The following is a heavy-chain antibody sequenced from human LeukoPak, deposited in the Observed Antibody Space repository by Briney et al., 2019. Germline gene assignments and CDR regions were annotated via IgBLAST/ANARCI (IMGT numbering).Heavy chain of an antibody. Sequence: GRSLRLSCTASGFTVSNAWMSWVRQAPGKGLEWVGRIKSKTDGGTTDFAAPVKGRFTISRDDSKNTLYLQMNNLKTEDTAVYYCTTGDESSAYRYLDYWGQGTLVTVSS. J-gene: IGHJ4*02. CDR2: IKSKTDGGTT. CDR1: GFTVSNAW. D-gene: IGHD3-22*01. V-gene: IGHV3-15*01. CDR3: TTGDESSAYRYLDY.